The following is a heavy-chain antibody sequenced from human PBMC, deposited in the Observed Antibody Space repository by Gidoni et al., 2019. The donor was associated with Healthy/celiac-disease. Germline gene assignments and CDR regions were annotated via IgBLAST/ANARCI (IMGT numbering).Heavy chain of an antibody. D-gene: IGHD3-22*01. Sequence: EVQLLESGGGLVQPGGSLSLSCAASGFPFLSYASGWGRQAPGKGREWVSAISGSGGSTYYADSVKGRFTISRDNSKNTLYLQMNSLRAEDTAVYYCAKDEGSSRYYYDSSGYPDYWGQGTLVTVSS. CDR3: AKDEGSSRYYYDSSGYPDY. CDR1: GFPFLSYA. J-gene: IGHJ4*02. CDR2: ISGSGGST. V-gene: IGHV3-23*01.